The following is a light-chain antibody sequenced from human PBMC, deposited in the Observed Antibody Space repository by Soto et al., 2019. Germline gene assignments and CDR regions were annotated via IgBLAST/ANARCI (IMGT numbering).Light chain of an antibody. CDR2: DAS. CDR1: QSVGSQ. CDR3: QQYSNWPVS. V-gene: IGKV3-15*01. Sequence: EIVLTQSPATLSVSPGERVTLSCRASQSVGSQLAWYQQKPGHVPRLFIYDASTRATGIPARFSGSGSGTEFTLTISSLQSEDSAAYSCQQYSNWPVSFGGGTKVEI. J-gene: IGKJ4*01.